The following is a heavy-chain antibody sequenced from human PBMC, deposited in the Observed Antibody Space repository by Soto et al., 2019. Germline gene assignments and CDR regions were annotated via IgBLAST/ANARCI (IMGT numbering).Heavy chain of an antibody. CDR1: GGSISSSSYY. J-gene: IGHJ6*03. Sequence: SETLSLTCTVSGGSISSSSYYWGWIRQPPGKGLEWIGSIYYSGSTYYNPSLKSRVTISVDTSKNQFSLKLSSVTAADTAVYYCARQVKDYSNYVIPYYYYYYYMDVWGKGTTVTVSS. V-gene: IGHV4-39*01. D-gene: IGHD4-4*01. CDR2: IYYSGST. CDR3: ARQVKDYSNYVIPYYYYYYYMDV.